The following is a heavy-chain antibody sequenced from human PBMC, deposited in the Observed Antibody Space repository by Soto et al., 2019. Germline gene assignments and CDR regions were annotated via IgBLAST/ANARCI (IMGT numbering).Heavy chain of an antibody. Sequence: QITLKESGPTLVKPTQTLTLTCTISGFSLTSRGMGVGWVRQPPGKALEWLGVIFWDDEKRYSPSLKSRLTIXXDXSXXQVVLTMTNMDPLYPAPYHCIKRRFSGSKESEFAYWGRGTLGTVSS. V-gene: IGHV2-5*02. J-gene: IGHJ4*02. D-gene: IGHD3-10*01. CDR2: IFWDDEK. CDR3: IKRRFSGSKESEFAY. CDR1: GFSLTSRGMG.